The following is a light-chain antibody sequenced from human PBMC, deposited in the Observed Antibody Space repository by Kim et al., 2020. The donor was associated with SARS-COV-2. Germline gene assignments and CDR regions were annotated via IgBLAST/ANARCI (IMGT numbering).Light chain of an antibody. Sequence: EIVMTQSPATLAVSPGERATLPCRASQSVSSNLAWYQQKPGQAPRLLIYGASTKATGIPARFSGSGSGTEFTLTISSLQSEDFAVYYCQQYNNWHSFGQGTKLDI. J-gene: IGKJ2*01. CDR2: GAS. V-gene: IGKV3-15*01. CDR3: QQYNNWHS. CDR1: QSVSSN.